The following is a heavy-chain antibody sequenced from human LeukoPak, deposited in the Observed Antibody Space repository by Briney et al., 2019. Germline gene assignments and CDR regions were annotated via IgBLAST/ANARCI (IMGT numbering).Heavy chain of an antibody. J-gene: IGHJ3*02. V-gene: IGHV1-18*01. Sequence: ASVKVSCKASGYTFTSYGISWVRQAPGQGLEWMGWTSAYNGNTNYAQKLQGRVTTTTDTSTSTAYMELRSLRSDDTAVYYCARDDPSMVRGVIMADAFDIWGQGTMVTVSS. CDR2: TSAYNGNT. CDR3: ARDDPSMVRGVIMADAFDI. D-gene: IGHD3-10*01. CDR1: GYTFTSYG.